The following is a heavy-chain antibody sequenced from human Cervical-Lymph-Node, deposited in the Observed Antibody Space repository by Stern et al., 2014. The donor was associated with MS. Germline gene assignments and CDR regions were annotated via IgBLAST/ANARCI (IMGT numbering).Heavy chain of an antibody. J-gene: IGHJ3*02. CDR3: TRLMSYDAFDI. Sequence: EVQLVESGGGLVQPGGSLKLSCAASGFTFSGFAMHWVRQASGKRLELVGRVRSKANFYTTAYGASVEGRFTISRDDSKNTAYLQMNSLKTEDTAVYYCTRLMSYDAFDIWGQGTMVTVSS. V-gene: IGHV3-73*01. D-gene: IGHD2-8*01. CDR1: GFTFSGFA. CDR2: VRSKANFYTT.